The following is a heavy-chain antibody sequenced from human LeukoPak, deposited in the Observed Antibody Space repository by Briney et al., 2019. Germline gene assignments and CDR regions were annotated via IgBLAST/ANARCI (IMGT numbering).Heavy chain of an antibody. CDR1: GFTFSSYG. CDR3: AKEVLVGAVTYYGMDV. Sequence: GRSLRLSCAASGFTFSSYGMHWVRQAPGKGLEWVAVISYDGSNKYDADSVKGRFTISRDNSKNTLYLQMNSLRAEDTAVYYCAKEVLVGAVTYYGMDVWGQGTTVTVSS. CDR2: ISYDGSNK. V-gene: IGHV3-30*18. J-gene: IGHJ6*02. D-gene: IGHD1-26*01.